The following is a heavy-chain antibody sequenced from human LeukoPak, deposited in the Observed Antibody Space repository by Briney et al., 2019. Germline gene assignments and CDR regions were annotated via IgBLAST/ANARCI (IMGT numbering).Heavy chain of an antibody. CDR3: ARGPYYTSSGFDY. J-gene: IGHJ4*02. CDR1: GGSISPFY. Sequence: SETLSLTCTVSGGSISPFYWSWIRQPPGKGLEFIGYIYNTENSHYNPSLRGRVTLSVDMSKNQFSLNLSSVTAADTAVYYRARGPYYTSSGFDYWGQGTLVTASS. D-gene: IGHD2-8*01. V-gene: IGHV4-59*01. CDR2: IYNTENS.